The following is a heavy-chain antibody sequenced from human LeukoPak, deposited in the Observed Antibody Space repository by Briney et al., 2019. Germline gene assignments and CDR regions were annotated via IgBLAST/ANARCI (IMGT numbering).Heavy chain of an antibody. Sequence: ASVKVSCKASGYTFTGYYMHWVRQAPGQGLEWMGWINPNSGGTNYAQKFQGRVTMTRDTSISTAYMELSRLRSGDTAVYYCALPAAAGGYFQHWGQGTLVTVSS. CDR1: GYTFTGYY. D-gene: IGHD6-13*01. J-gene: IGHJ1*01. CDR2: INPNSGGT. CDR3: ALPAAAGGYFQH. V-gene: IGHV1-2*02.